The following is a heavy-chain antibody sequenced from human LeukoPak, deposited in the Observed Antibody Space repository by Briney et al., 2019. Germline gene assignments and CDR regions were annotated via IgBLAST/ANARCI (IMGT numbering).Heavy chain of an antibody. Sequence: KPGGSLRLSCVASDFTFTSYGMHWVRQAPGKGLEWVSTISSISNHIYYADSVKGRFTISRDNAKKSLYLQMNSLSTEDTAVYYCARVLDLLTGSSSPYWYFDLWGRGTLVTVSS. CDR1: DFTFTSYG. CDR3: ARVLDLLTGSSSPYWYFDL. J-gene: IGHJ2*01. D-gene: IGHD3-9*01. CDR2: ISSISNHI. V-gene: IGHV3-21*01.